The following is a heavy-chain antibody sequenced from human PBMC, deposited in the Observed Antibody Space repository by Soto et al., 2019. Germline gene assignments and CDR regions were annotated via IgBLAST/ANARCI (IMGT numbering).Heavy chain of an antibody. J-gene: IGHJ4*02. D-gene: IGHD3-10*01. Sequence: GGSLRLSCAASGFTFSSYAMHWVRQAPGKGLEYVSAISSNGGSTYYADSVKGRFTISRDNSKNTLYLQMGSLRAEDMAVYYCARENSLPRDRRGLLWFGESYLDYWGQGTLVTVSS. V-gene: IGHV3-64*02. CDR3: ARENSLPRDRRGLLWFGESYLDY. CDR2: ISSNGGST. CDR1: GFTFSSYA.